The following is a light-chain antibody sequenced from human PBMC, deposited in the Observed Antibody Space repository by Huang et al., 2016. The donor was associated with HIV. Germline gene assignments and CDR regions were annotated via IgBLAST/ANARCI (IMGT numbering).Light chain of an antibody. CDR3: QQYNNWPPLT. V-gene: IGKV3-15*01. J-gene: IGKJ4*01. CDR2: GAS. Sequence: EVVITQSPAILSVSPGERATLSCRASQNVNTDLAWYKHNPGQAPRRLIYGASARATGIPARFSGNGSETEFTLTISSLQSEDFAIYYCQQYNNWPPLTFGGGTKVDIK. CDR1: QNVNTD.